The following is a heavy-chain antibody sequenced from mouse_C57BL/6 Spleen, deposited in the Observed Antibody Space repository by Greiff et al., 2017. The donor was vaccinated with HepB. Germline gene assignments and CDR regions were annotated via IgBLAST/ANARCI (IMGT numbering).Heavy chain of an antibody. CDR2: IYPGDGDT. CDR3: ARGLGRKDY. CDR1: GYAFSSSW. Sequence: QVQLKESGPELVKPGASVKISCKASGYAFSSSWMNWVKQRPGKGLEWIGRIYPGDGDTNYNGKFKGKATLTADKSSSTAYMQLSSLTSEDSAVYCGARGLGRKDYWGQGTSVTVSS. J-gene: IGHJ4*01. D-gene: IGHD4-1*01. V-gene: IGHV1-82*01.